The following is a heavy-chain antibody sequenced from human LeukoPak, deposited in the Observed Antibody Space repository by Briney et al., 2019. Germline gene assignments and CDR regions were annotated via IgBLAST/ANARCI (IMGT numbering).Heavy chain of an antibody. CDR2: IYHSGST. J-gene: IGHJ5*02. V-gene: IGHV4-30-2*01. Sequence: SETLSLTCTVSGGSISSGGYYWSWIRQPPGKGLEWIGYIYHSGSTYYNPSLKSRVTISVDRSKNQFSLKLSSVTAADTAVYYCARGDKKENQSGPSGYFDPWGQGTLVTVSS. CDR1: GGSISSGGYY. CDR3: ARGDKKENQSGPSGYFDP. D-gene: IGHD3-10*01.